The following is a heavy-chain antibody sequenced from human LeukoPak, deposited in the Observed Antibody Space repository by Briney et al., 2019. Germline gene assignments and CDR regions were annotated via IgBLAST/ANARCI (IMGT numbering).Heavy chain of an antibody. Sequence: PGGSLRLSCAASGFTVSSNYMSWVRQAPGKGLEWVSVIYSGGGTYYADSVKGRFTISRDNSKNTLYLQMNSLRAEDTAVYYCARDSEMVRGVITDPNFDYWGQGTLVTVSS. J-gene: IGHJ4*02. CDR1: GFTVSSNY. CDR3: ARDSEMVRGVITDPNFDY. V-gene: IGHV3-53*01. D-gene: IGHD3-10*01. CDR2: IYSGGGT.